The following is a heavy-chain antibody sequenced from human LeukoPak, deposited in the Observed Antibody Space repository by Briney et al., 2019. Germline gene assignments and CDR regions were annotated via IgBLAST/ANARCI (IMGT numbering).Heavy chain of an antibody. CDR3: ARRDYDGNFPADY. Sequence: GESLKISCKGSVYSFTSYWIGWVRQMPGKGLEWMEIFYPGDSDTRYSPSFQGQVTISANKTISSAYLQWSSMKTSDTAMYYCARRDYDGNFPADYWGQGTLVTVSS. CDR2: FYPGDSDT. CDR1: VYSFTSYW. D-gene: IGHD4-23*01. J-gene: IGHJ4*02. V-gene: IGHV5-51*01.